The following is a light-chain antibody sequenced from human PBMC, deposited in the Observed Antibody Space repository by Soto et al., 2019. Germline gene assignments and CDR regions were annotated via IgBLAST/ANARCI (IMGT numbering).Light chain of an antibody. Sequence: SYVLTQPPSVSVAPGQTARIPCGATNIGNKGVHWYQQRPGQAPVLVLYNDNNRPSGIPDRFSGSNSGNTATLTISRVEAGDEADYYCQVWDISRNVIFGGGTKLTVL. J-gene: IGLJ2*01. CDR3: QVWDISRNVI. CDR2: NDN. CDR1: NIGNKG. V-gene: IGLV3-21*02.